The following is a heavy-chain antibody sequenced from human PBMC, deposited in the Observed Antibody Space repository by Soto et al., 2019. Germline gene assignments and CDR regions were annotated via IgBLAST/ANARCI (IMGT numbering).Heavy chain of an antibody. CDR3: AREVVVVVPAARCYYYYYGMDV. Sequence: QVQLVQSGAEVKKPGSSVKVSCKASGGTFSSYAISWVRQAPGQGLEWMGGIIPIFGTANYAQKFQGRVTITADESTSTAYMELSSLRSEDTAVSYCAREVVVVVPAARCYYYYYGMDVWGQGTTVTVSS. J-gene: IGHJ6*02. CDR1: GGTFSSYA. V-gene: IGHV1-69*01. CDR2: IIPIFGTA. D-gene: IGHD2-2*01.